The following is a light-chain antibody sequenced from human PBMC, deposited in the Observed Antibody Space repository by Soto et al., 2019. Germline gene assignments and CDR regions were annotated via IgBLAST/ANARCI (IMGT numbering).Light chain of an antibody. CDR1: QTVSRSS. CDR3: QQASSFPWT. V-gene: IGKV3D-7*01. J-gene: IGKJ1*01. Sequence: GERVSLPWSASQTVSRSSLTWCQQKPGQAPRLLIYGTSTRATGIPARFSGSGSGTDFTLTISSLQPEDFGTYYCQQASSFPWTFGQGTEVDIK. CDR2: GTS.